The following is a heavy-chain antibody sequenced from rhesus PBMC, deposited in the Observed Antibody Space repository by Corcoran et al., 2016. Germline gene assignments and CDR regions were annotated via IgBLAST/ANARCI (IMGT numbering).Heavy chain of an antibody. V-gene: IGHV4-80*01. CDR2: INGNSGST. CDR1: GGSFSSYW. Sequence: QVQLQASGPGLVKPSETLSLTCAVSGGSFSSYWWSWIRQPPGKGLEWIGEINGNSGSTNYNPTLKSRVTIAKDASKNQFSLKLSSVTAADTAMYDCASNWNEDYWGQGVLVTVSS. D-gene: IGHD1-7*02. CDR3: ASNWNEDY. J-gene: IGHJ4*01.